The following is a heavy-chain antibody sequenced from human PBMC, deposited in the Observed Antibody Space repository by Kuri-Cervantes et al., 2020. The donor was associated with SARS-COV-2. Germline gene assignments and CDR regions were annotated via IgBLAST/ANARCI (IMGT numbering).Heavy chain of an antibody. CDR2: IYWDDDK. CDR1: GFSLSTSGVG. CDR3: ARSYESIAAADPYYFDY. D-gene: IGHD6-13*01. V-gene: IGHV2-5*02. J-gene: IGHJ4*02. Sequence: SGPTLVKPTQTLTLTCTFSGFSLSTSGVGVGWIRQPPGKALEWLALIYWDDDKRYSPSLKSRLTITKDTSKNQVVLTMTNVDPVDTATYYCARSYESIAAADPYYFDYWGQGTLVTVSS.